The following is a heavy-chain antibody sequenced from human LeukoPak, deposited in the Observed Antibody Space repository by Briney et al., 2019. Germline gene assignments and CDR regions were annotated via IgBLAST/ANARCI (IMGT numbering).Heavy chain of an antibody. J-gene: IGHJ4*02. CDR3: AKGRWDQLLCEIDY. D-gene: IGHD2-2*01. CDR2: ISGNGGTA. CDR1: GFTFSSYA. Sequence: GVSLRLSCAASGFTFSSYAMNWVRQAPGKGLEWLSGISGNGGTADYADSVKGRFIISRDNSKNMLYLQMNSLRADDTAVYYCAKGRWDQLLCEIDYWGQGTLVTVSS. V-gene: IGHV3-23*01.